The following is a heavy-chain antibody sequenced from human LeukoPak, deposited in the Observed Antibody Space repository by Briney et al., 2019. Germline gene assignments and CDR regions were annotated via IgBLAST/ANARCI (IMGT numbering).Heavy chain of an antibody. V-gene: IGHV4-39*01. CDR3: ARQRRYCSSTSCYAFDY. CDR1: GGSISSSSYY. D-gene: IGHD2-2*01. CDR2: IYYSGST. Sequence: SSETLSLTCTVSGGSISSSSYYWGWIRQPPGKGLEWIGSIYYSGSTHYNPSLKSRVTISVDTSKNQFSLKLSSVTAADTAVYYCARQRRYCSSTSCYAFDYWGQGTLVTVSS. J-gene: IGHJ4*02.